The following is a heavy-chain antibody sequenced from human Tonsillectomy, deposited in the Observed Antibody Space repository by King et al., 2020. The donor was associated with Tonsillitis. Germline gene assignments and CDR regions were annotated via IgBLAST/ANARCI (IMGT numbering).Heavy chain of an antibody. CDR1: GYTFTGYY. D-gene: IGHD1-7*01. CDR3: ARDISGITGYYYYGMDV. Sequence: VQLVESGAEVKKPGASVKVSCKASGYTFTGYYMHWMRQAPGQGLEWMGWINPNSGGTNYAQKFQGRVTMTRETSISTAYMELSRLRSEDTALYYCARDISGITGYYYYGMDVWGQGTTVTVSS. CDR2: INPNSGGT. V-gene: IGHV1-2*02. J-gene: IGHJ6*02.